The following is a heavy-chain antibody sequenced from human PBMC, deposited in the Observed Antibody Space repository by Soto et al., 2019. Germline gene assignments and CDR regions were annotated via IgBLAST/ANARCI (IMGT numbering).Heavy chain of an antibody. CDR2: ISIGSSSM. CDR1: GFTFRNYK. Sequence: GGSLRLSCEASGFTFRNYKMNWVRQAPGKGLEWVSQISIGSSSMDYAESVKGRFTISRDNAKTSLYLQMDSLRNEDKDVYYCARFFGSGFDYWGQGTLVTVSS. V-gene: IGHV3-48*02. J-gene: IGHJ4*02. CDR3: ARFFGSGFDY. D-gene: IGHD6-19*01.